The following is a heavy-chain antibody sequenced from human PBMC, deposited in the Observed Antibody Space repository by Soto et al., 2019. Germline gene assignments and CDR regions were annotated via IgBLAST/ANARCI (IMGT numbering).Heavy chain of an antibody. CDR1: GGSISSYY. J-gene: IGHJ4*02. D-gene: IGHD3-9*01. CDR3: ARHSPDFDWLSQFDY. Sequence: PSETLSLTCTVSGGSISSYYWSWIRQPPGKGLEWIGYIYYFGSTNYNPSLKSRVTISVDTSKNQLSLKLSSVTAADTAVYYCARHSPDFDWLSQFDYWGQGTLVTVSS. V-gene: IGHV4-59*08. CDR2: IYYFGST.